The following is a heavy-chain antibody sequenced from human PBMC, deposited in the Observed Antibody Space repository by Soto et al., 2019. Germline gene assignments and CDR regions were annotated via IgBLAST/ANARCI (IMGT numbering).Heavy chain of an antibody. J-gene: IGHJ4*02. CDR1: GFTFSNAW. CDR3: TTDEIGYDSSRKDY. D-gene: IGHD3-22*01. Sequence: GGSLRLSCAASGFTFSNAWMNWVRQAPGKGLEWVGRIKSKTDGGTTDYAAPVKGRFTISRDDSKNTLYLQMNSLKTEDTAVYYCTTDEIGYDSSRKDYWGQGTLVTVSS. V-gene: IGHV3-15*07. CDR2: IKSKTDGGTT.